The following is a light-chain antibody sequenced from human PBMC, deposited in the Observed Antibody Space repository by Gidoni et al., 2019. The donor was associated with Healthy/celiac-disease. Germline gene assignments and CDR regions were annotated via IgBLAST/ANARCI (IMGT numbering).Light chain of an antibody. CDR3: QQYNNWPPVT. CDR2: GAS. J-gene: IGKJ3*01. Sequence: TLSVSPGDRATLSCRASQSVSSNLAWYQQKPGQAPRLLIYGASTRATGIPARFSGSGSGTECTLTISSLQSEDFAVNYCQQYNNWPPVTFGPGTKVDIK. V-gene: IGKV3-15*01. CDR1: QSVSSN.